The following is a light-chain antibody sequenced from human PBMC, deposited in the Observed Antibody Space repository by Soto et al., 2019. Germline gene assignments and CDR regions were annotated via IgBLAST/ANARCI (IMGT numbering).Light chain of an antibody. CDR1: QSISNY. Sequence: DIQMTQSPSSLSASVGDRVTITCRATQSISNYLNWYQQKPGKAPKLLINAASSLQSGVPSRFSGSGSGTDFTLTISSLQPEDSATYYCQQSYSTPWTFGQGTKVEIE. J-gene: IGKJ1*01. CDR3: QQSYSTPWT. CDR2: AAS. V-gene: IGKV1-39*01.